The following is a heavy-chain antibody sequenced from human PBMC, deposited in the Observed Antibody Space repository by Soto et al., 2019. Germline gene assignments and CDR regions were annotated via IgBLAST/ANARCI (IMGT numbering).Heavy chain of an antibody. D-gene: IGHD2-15*01. J-gene: IGHJ6*02. CDR2: IKRNSDGGRT. V-gene: IGHV3-15*07. CDR1: GFTFYNSW. CDR3: TTGSVEGV. Sequence: DVQLVESGGGLVKPGGSLRLSCAASGFTFYNSWMNWVRQAPGKGLEWVDRIKRNSDGGRTDYAAPVKGRFTISRDDSENTLHLQMNSLKTEDTAVYYCTTGSVEGVWGQGTTVSVSS.